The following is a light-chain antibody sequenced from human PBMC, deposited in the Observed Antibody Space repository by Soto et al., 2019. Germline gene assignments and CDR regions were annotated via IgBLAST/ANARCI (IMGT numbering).Light chain of an antibody. Sequence: DIVLTQSPGTLSLSPGENATLSCRASQRITSSYLTWYQQRPGQAPRLLIYGASSRATGIPDRFSGSGSGTDFTLTISGLEPEDFAVFYCQQFHYWWTFGQGTKVDIK. J-gene: IGKJ1*01. CDR3: QQFHYWWT. CDR1: QRITSSY. CDR2: GAS. V-gene: IGKV3-20*01.